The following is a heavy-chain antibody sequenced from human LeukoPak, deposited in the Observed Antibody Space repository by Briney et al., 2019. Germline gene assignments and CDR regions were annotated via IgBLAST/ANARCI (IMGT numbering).Heavy chain of an antibody. Sequence: GGSLGLSCAASGFTFSSYAMHWVRQAPGKGLEYVSAISSNGGSTYYANSVKGRFTISRDNSKNTLYLQMGSLRAEDMAVYYCARDLYDILTGYSSYAFDIWGQGTMVTVSS. CDR2: ISSNGGST. V-gene: IGHV3-64*01. CDR1: GFTFSSYA. CDR3: ARDLYDILTGYSSYAFDI. J-gene: IGHJ3*02. D-gene: IGHD3-9*01.